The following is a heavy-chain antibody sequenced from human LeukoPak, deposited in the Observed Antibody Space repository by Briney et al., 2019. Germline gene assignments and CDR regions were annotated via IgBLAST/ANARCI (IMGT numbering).Heavy chain of an antibody. CDR1: GFTFSSYA. Sequence: GGSLRLSCAASGFTFSSYAMSWVRQAPGKGLEWVSAISGSGGSTYYADSVKGRFTISRDNSKNTLYLQMNSLRAEDTAVYYCAKEGTDYDFWSGYSSRGMDVWGQGTTVTVSS. D-gene: IGHD3-3*01. CDR2: ISGSGGST. CDR3: AKEGTDYDFWSGYSSRGMDV. J-gene: IGHJ6*02. V-gene: IGHV3-23*01.